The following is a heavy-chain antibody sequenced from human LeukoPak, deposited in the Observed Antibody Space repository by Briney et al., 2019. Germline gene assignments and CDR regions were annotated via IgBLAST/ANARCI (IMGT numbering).Heavy chain of an antibody. CDR2: INHSGIT. CDR3: ARGLVVPAALPFEY. CDR1: GGSFSGYY. Sequence: SETLSLTCAVYGGSFSGYYWSWIRQPPGKGLEWIGEINHSGITNDNPSLKRRDPISVDTSKNEFSLKLSSVTAADTAVYYCARGLVVPAALPFEYWGQGSLVPVSS. J-gene: IGHJ4*02. D-gene: IGHD2-2*01. V-gene: IGHV4-34*01.